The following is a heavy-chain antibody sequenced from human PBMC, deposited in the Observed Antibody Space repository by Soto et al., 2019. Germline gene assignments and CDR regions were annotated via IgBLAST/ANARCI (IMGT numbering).Heavy chain of an antibody. J-gene: IGHJ3*02. CDR2: INAGNGNT. D-gene: IGHD3-10*01. CDR3: AREGRSGITMVRGVIGAFDI. V-gene: IGHV1-3*01. Sequence: QVQLVQSGAEVKKPEASVKVSCKASGYTFTSYAMHWVRQAPGQRLEWMGWINAGNGNTKYSQKFQGRVTITRDTSASTAYMELSSLRSEDTAVYYCAREGRSGITMVRGVIGAFDIWGQGTMVTVSS. CDR1: GYTFTSYA.